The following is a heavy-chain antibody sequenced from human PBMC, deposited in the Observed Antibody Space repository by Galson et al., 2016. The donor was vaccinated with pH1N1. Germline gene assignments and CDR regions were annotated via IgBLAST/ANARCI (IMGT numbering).Heavy chain of an antibody. CDR2: MIPILGLS. CDR3: ARARGHAAMDPFDF. D-gene: IGHD5-18*01. CDR1: GGTFTSYT. Sequence: SVKVSCKAYGGTFTSYTITWVRQAPGQGLEWMGRMIPILGLSNYAQTFQGRVTITADKSRSTAYMELSSLKSEDTAVYFCARARGHAAMDPFDFWGQGTLVTVSS. V-gene: IGHV1-69*02. J-gene: IGHJ4*02.